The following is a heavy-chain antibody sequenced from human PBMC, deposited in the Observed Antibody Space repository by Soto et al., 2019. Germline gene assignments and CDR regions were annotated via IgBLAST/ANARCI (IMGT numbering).Heavy chain of an antibody. CDR3: AHRPDIAVAGATFDY. D-gene: IGHD6-19*01. J-gene: IGHJ4*02. V-gene: IGHV2-5*02. Sequence: QITLKESGPTLVKPTQTLTLTCTFSGFSLSTSGVGVGWIRQPPGKALEWLALIYWDDDKRYSPSLKSRLPITKDTSKNQVVLTMTNMDPVDTATYYCAHRPDIAVAGATFDYWGQGTLVTVSS. CDR2: IYWDDDK. CDR1: GFSLSTSGVG.